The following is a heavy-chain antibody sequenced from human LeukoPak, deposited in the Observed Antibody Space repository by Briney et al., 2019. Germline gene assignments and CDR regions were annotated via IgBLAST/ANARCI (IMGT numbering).Heavy chain of an antibody. CDR3: ARDSPYSSSWYYFDY. CDR1: GFTFSSYS. V-gene: IGHV3-48*01. CDR2: ISSSSSTI. J-gene: IGHJ4*02. Sequence: GGSLRLSCAASGFTFSSYSMNWVRQAPGKGLEWVSYISSSSSTIYYADSVKGRFTISRDNAKNSLYLQMNSLRAEDTAVYNCARDSPYSSSWYYFDYWGQGTLVTVSS. D-gene: IGHD6-13*01.